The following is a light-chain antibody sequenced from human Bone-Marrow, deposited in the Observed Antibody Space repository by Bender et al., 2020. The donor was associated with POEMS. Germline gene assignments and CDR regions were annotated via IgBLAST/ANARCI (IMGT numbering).Light chain of an antibody. V-gene: IGLV2-14*03. J-gene: IGLJ3*02. Sequence: QSALTQPASVSGSPGQSITISCTETSSDIGAYNYVSWYQQHPGKAPKLMLYDVFRRPSGTSNRFSATKSGTSASLAISDIQSEDEGDYYCSSWDDSLSGWVFGGGTKLTVL. CDR1: SSDIGAYNY. CDR3: SSWDDSLSGWV. CDR2: DVF.